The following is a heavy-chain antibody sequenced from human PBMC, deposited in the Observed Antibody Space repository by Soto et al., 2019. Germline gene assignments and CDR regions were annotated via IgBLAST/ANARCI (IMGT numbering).Heavy chain of an antibody. V-gene: IGHV3-30*18. CDR1: GFTFSSYG. CDR2: ISYDGSKK. D-gene: IGHD6-19*01. J-gene: IGHJ4*02. Sequence: GGSLRLSCAASGFTFSSYGMHWVRRAPGKGLEWVAVISYDGSKKYYGDSVKGRFTISRDNAKNTLYLQMNSLRAEDTAVYYCAKDFQEQWLVPYYFDYWGQGTLVTVSS. CDR3: AKDFQEQWLVPYYFDY.